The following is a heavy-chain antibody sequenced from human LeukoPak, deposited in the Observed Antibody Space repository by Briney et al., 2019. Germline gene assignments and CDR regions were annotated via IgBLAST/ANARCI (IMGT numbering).Heavy chain of an antibody. V-gene: IGHV4-34*01. CDR3: ARSIAIRGVRHGAFDY. CDR2: VNHSGST. J-gene: IGHJ4*02. CDR1: GGSFSGYF. Sequence: PSETLSLTCAVHGGSFSGYFWTWIRQPPGKGLEWIGEVNHSGSTNYNPSLKSRVTISVDTSKNQFSLKLRSVTAADTAFYYCARSIAIRGVRHGAFDYWGQGSLVTVSS. D-gene: IGHD3-10*01.